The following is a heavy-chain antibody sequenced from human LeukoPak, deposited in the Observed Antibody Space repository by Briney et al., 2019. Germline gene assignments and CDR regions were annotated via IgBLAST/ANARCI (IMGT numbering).Heavy chain of an antibody. CDR1: GYTFTCYY. J-gene: IGHJ5*02. CDR3: ARDRAYSSGWYVWFDP. D-gene: IGHD6-19*01. V-gene: IGHV1-2*02. Sequence: ASVKVSCKASGYTFTCYYMHWVRQAPGQGLEWMGWINPNSGGTNYAQKFQGRVTMTRDTSIGTAYMELSSLRSEDTAVYYCARDRAYSSGWYVWFDPWGQGTLVTVSS. CDR2: INPNSGGT.